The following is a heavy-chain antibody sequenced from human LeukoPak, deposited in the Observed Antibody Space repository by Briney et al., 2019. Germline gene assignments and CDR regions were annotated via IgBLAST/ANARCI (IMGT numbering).Heavy chain of an antibody. Sequence: GGSLRLSCAASGFTFSSYAMSWVRQAPGKGLEWVSAISGSGGSTYYADSVKGRFTISGDNSKNTLYLQMNSLRAEDTAVYYCAKDRITIFGVVNSASGMDVWGQGTTVTVSS. CDR1: GFTFSSYA. V-gene: IGHV3-23*01. D-gene: IGHD3-3*01. J-gene: IGHJ6*02. CDR3: AKDRITIFGVVNSASGMDV. CDR2: ISGSGGST.